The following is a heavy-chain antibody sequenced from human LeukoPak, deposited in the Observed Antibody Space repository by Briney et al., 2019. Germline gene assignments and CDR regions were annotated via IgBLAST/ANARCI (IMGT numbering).Heavy chain of an antibody. CDR2: ISAYNGNT. J-gene: IGHJ4*02. D-gene: IGHD3-16*01. Sequence: GASVTVSFTASGYTFTSYGISWVRQAPGQGLEWMGWISAYNGNTNYAQKLQGRVTMTTDTSTSTAYMELRSLRSDDTAVYYCAREGSLTARGYYFDYWGQGTLVTVSS. CDR1: GYTFTSYG. V-gene: IGHV1-18*01. CDR3: AREGSLTARGYYFDY.